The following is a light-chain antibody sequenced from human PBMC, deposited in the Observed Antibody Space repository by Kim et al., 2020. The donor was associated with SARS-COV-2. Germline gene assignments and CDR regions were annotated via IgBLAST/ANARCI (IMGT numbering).Light chain of an antibody. CDR1: QSIDNW. CDR2: KAS. V-gene: IGKV1-5*03. Sequence: DIQMTQSPSTLSASVGDSVTITCRASQSIDNWLAWYQQKPGTAPKILIYKASSLEGGTPSRFSGGGFGTEFTLTITSLQPDDFATYYCQQYNTYPYTVGQGTKLEI. J-gene: IGKJ2*01. CDR3: QQYNTYPYT.